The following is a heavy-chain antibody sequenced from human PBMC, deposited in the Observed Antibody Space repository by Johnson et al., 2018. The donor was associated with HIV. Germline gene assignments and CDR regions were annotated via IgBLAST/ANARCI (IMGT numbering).Heavy chain of an antibody. CDR3: AKDKSNAFDI. CDR2: IFFDGSKE. J-gene: IGHJ3*02. CDR1: GFTFSNYG. Sequence: VQLVESGGGVVQPGRSLRLSCAASGFTFSNYGMHWVRQAPGKGLEWVAVIFFDGSKEFYEDSVKGRFTISRDNSKNTLYLQMNSLRAEDTAVYYCAKDKSNAFDIWGQGTMVTVSS. V-gene: IGHV3-30*18.